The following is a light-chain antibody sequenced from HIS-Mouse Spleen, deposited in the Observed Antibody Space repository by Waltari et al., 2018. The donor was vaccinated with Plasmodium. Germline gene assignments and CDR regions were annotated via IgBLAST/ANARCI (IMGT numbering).Light chain of an antibody. CDR3: CSYAGSYTWV. J-gene: IGLJ3*02. CDR2: DVS. CDR1: SSDVGGYHY. Sequence: QSALTQPRSVSGSPGQSVTISCTGPSSDVGGYHYFSWYQQHPGQAPKRMIYDVSKRPSGVPDRFSGSKSGNTASLTISGLQAEDEADYYCCSYAGSYTWVFGGGTKLTVL. V-gene: IGLV2-11*01.